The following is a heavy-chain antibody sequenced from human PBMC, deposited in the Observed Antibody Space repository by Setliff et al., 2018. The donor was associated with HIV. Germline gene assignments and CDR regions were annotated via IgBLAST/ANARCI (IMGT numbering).Heavy chain of an antibody. V-gene: IGHV4-39*01. Sequence: SETLSLTCDVSGGSISSDSYYWAWIRQPPGKRLEWLGSVYQSGSTSYNPSLSSRLTISVDTSKNHVSLRLSSVTAADTGVYYCARHRDPPGTSWIYYYYYMDLWGEGTTVTVSS. CDR1: GGSISSDSYY. D-gene: IGHD6-13*01. CDR3: ARHRDPPGTSWIYYYYYMDL. CDR2: VYQSGST. J-gene: IGHJ6*03.